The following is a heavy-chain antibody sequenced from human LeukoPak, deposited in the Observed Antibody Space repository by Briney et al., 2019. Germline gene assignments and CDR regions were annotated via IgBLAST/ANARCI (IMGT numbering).Heavy chain of an antibody. CDR2: ISASGHHT. D-gene: IGHD2-21*01. CDR3: AKDGSGGKYQCYFYIYV. Sequence: GGSLRLSCAVSGVTFGNSALSWVRLPPGPGLELMSGISASGHHTDTADSLKRRFTIARDNSKTTLYLQMNNRRAEDTALYYCAKDGSGGKYQCYFYIYVWGNGTTVTVSS. V-gene: IGHV3-23*01. J-gene: IGHJ6*03. CDR1: GVTFGNSA.